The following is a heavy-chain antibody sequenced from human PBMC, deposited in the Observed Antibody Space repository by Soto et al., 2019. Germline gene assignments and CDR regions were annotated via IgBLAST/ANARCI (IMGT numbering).Heavy chain of an antibody. CDR1: GFTFSSYG. J-gene: IGHJ4*02. Sequence: QVQLVESGGGVVQPGRSLRLSCAASGFTFSSYGMHWVRQAPGKGLEWVAVIWYDGSNKYYADSVKGRFTISRDNSKNTLYLQMNSLRAEVTAVYYCAREFYDSSGYYYNAMGYWGQGTLVTVSS. CDR2: IWYDGSNK. D-gene: IGHD3-22*01. CDR3: AREFYDSSGYYYNAMGY. V-gene: IGHV3-33*01.